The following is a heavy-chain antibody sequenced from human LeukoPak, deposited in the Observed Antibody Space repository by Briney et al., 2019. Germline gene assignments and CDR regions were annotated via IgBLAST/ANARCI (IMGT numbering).Heavy chain of an antibody. CDR1: GGSISSGSYY. D-gene: IGHD3-10*01. J-gene: IGHJ5*02. CDR2: INHSGST. CDR3: ARYVKYGSGIWFGNWFDP. V-gene: IGHV4-39*07. Sequence: SETLSLTCTVSGGSISSGSYYWSWIRQPPGKGLEWIGEINHSGSTNYNPSLKSRVTISVDTSKNQFSLKLSSVTAADTAVYYCARYVKYGSGIWFGNWFDPWGQGTLVTVSS.